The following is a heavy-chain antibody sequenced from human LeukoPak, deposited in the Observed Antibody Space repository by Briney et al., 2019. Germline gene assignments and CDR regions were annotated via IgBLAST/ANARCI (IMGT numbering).Heavy chain of an antibody. Sequence: SETLSLTCTVSGVSISSCSYYWGWIRQPPGKGLEWIGTIYYSGTTYSNPSLKSRVTISVDTSKNQFSLRLSSVTAADTAVYYCARLTSYYYYYMNVWGKGTTVTVSS. J-gene: IGHJ6*03. D-gene: IGHD2-21*01. CDR2: IYYSGTT. CDR3: ARLTSYYYYYMNV. V-gene: IGHV4-39*01. CDR1: GVSISSCSYY.